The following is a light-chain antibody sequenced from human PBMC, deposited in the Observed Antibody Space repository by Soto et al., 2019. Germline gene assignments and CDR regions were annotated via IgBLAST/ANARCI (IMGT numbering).Light chain of an antibody. V-gene: IGKV1-5*01. J-gene: IGKJ2*01. Sequence: DIQMTQSPSTLSASVGDRVTITCRASQSIGSSLAWYQQKPGKGPKLLIYDAPTLESGVPSRFSGSGFGTEFALTISSLQPDDFATFYCQQYNSYGTFGQGTKLEIK. CDR3: QQYNSYGT. CDR1: QSIGSS. CDR2: DAP.